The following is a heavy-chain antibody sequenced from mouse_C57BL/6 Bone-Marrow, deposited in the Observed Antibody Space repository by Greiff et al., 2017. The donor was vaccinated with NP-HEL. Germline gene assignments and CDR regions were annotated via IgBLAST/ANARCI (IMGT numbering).Heavy chain of an antibody. CDR1: GFTFSSYG. Sequence: EVKLVESGGDLVKPGGSLKLSCAASGFTFSSYGMSWVRQTPDKRLEWVATISSGGSYTYYPDSVKGRFTISRDNAKNTLYLQMSSLKSEDTAMYYCASPDGYYWFAYWGQGTLVTVSA. CDR3: ASPDGYYWFAY. CDR2: ISSGGSYT. D-gene: IGHD2-3*01. V-gene: IGHV5-6*01. J-gene: IGHJ3*01.